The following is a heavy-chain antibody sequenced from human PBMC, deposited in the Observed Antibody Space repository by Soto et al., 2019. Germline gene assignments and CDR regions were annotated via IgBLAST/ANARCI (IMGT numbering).Heavy chain of an antibody. D-gene: IGHD5-18*01. CDR3: ARGRAGYSYATGDY. CDR2: ISYDGSNK. J-gene: IGHJ4*02. CDR1: GFTFSSYA. Sequence: GGSLRLSCAASGFTFSSYAMHWVRQAPGKGLEWVAVISYDGSNKYYADSVKGRFTISRDNSKNTLYLQMNSLRAEDTAVYYCARGRAGYSYATGDYWGQGTLVTVSS. V-gene: IGHV3-30-3*01.